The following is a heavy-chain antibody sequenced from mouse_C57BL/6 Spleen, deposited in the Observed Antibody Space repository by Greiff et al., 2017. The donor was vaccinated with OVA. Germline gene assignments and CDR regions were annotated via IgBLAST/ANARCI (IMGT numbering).Heavy chain of an antibody. J-gene: IGHJ1*03. CDR2: INPNNGGT. V-gene: IGHV1-18*01. CDR1: GYTFTDYN. Sequence: VQLQQPGPELVKPGASVKIPCKASGYTFTDYNMDWVKQSHGKSLEWIGDINPNNGGTIYNQKFKGKATLTVDKSSSTAYMELRSLTSEDTAVYYCARSRAYEYDRYVDVWGTGTTVTVSS. CDR3: ARSRAYEYDRYVDV. D-gene: IGHD2-4*01.